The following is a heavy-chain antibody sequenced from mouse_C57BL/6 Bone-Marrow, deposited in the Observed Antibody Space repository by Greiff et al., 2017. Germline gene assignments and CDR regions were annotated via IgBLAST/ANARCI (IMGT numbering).Heavy chain of an antibody. V-gene: IGHV1-69*01. J-gene: IGHJ2*01. CDR2: IDPSDSYT. CDR3: ARDTYYFDY. D-gene: IGHD2-10*02. CDR1: GYTFTSYW. Sequence: QVQLQQPGAELVMPGASVKLSCKASGYTFTSYWMHWVKQRPGQGLEWIGEIDPSDSYTNYTQKFKGKSTLTVDKSSSTAYMQLSSLTSEDSAVYYCARDTYYFDYWGQGTTLTVSS.